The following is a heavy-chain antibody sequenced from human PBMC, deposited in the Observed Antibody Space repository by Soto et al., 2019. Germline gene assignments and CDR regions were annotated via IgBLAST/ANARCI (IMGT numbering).Heavy chain of an antibody. J-gene: IGHJ4*02. CDR3: ATNKGYDFWSGYYFDY. Sequence: ASVKLSCKVSGYTLTELSMHWVRQAPGKGLEWMGGFDPEDGETIYAQKFQGRVTMTEDTSTDTAYMELSSLRSEDTAVYYCATNKGYDFWSGYYFDYWGQGTLVTVSS. V-gene: IGHV1-24*01. CDR2: FDPEDGET. D-gene: IGHD3-3*01. CDR1: GYTLTELS.